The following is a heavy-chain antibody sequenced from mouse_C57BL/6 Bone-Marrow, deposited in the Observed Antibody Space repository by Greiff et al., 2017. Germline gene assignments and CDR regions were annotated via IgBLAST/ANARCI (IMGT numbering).Heavy chain of an antibody. Sequence: VQLQQPGAELVKPGASVTLSCKASGYTFTSYWMHWVKQRPGRGLVWIGRIDPNSGGNKYNEKFKSKATLTVDKPSSTSYMQFNGLTSEDSAVYYCARLYDYDDYFDYWGQGTTLTVSS. CDR3: ARLYDYDDYFDY. CDR1: GYTFTSYW. J-gene: IGHJ2*01. V-gene: IGHV1-72*01. D-gene: IGHD2-4*01. CDR2: IDPNSGGN.